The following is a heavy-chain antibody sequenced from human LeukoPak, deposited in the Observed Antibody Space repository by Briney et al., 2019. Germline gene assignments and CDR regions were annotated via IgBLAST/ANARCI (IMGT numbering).Heavy chain of an antibody. D-gene: IGHD2-21*02. CDR2: ISTSGSTK. J-gene: IGHJ4*02. CDR3: AKDLERHIVVVTASAVDY. Sequence: GGSLRLSCAASGFTFSDYYMSWIRQAPGKGLEWVSYISTSGSTKYYAGSVKGRFTISRDNSKNTLYLQMNSLRAEDTAVYYCAKDLERHIVVVTASAVDYWGQGTLVTVSS. CDR1: GFTFSDYY. V-gene: IGHV3-11*04.